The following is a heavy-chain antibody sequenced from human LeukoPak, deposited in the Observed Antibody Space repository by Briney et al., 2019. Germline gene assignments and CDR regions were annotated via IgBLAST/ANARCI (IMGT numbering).Heavy chain of an antibody. CDR1: GGSISSSSYY. CDR3: ARGGLRYFDRLWDY. D-gene: IGHD3-9*01. Sequence: QPSETLSLTCTVSGGSISSSSYYWGWIRQPPGKGLEWIGSIYYSGSTYYNPSLKSRVTISVDTSKNQFSLKLSSVTAADTAVYYCARGGLRYFDRLWDYWGQGTLVTVSS. V-gene: IGHV4-39*07. CDR2: IYYSGST. J-gene: IGHJ4*02.